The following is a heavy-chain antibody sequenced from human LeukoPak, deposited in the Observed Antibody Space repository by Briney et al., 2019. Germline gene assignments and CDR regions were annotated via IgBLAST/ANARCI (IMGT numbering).Heavy chain of an antibody. J-gene: IGHJ4*02. CDR1: GFPFRSFS. CDR3: ARAEGSGSSFDY. CDR2: ISSSSTYI. D-gene: IGHD3-10*01. Sequence: GGSLRLSCVASGFPFRSFSMNWVRQAPGEGLEWVSSISSSSTYIYYADSVKGRFTISRDNAKNSLYLQMNSLRVEDTAVYYCARAEGSGSSFDYWGQGTLVTVSS. V-gene: IGHV3-21*01.